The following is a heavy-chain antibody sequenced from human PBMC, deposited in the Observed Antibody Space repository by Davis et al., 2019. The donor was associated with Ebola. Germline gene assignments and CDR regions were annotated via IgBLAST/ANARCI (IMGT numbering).Heavy chain of an antibody. CDR1: GGSFSGYY. CDR3: ARGGSYRPYYFDY. Sequence: PSETLSLTCAVYGGSFSGYYWSWIRQPPGKGLEWIGSIYYTGSTNYNSSLNSRVTVSVDTSKNQFSLKVSSVTAADTAVYFCARGGSYRPYYFDYWGQGTLVTVSS. J-gene: IGHJ4*02. CDR2: IYYTGST. V-gene: IGHV4-59*12. D-gene: IGHD3-16*02.